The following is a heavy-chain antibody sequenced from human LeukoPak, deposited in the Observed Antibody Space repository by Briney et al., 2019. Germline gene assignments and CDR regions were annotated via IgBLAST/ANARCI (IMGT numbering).Heavy chain of an antibody. V-gene: IGHV3-23*01. CDR2: ITYSGGST. D-gene: IGHD3-22*01. Sequence: GGSLRLSCAASGFTFSSYAMSWVRQAPGKGLQWVSAITYSGGSTYYADSVKGRFTVSRDNSKNTLFLQMDSLRAEDTAVYYCAKVGPTLYYYASSGYRDFDFWGQGTLVTVSS. CDR3: AKVGPTLYYYASSGYRDFDF. CDR1: GFTFSSYA. J-gene: IGHJ4*02.